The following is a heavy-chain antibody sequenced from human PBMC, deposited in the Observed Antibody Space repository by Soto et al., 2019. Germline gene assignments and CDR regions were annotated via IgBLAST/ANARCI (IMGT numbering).Heavy chain of an antibody. D-gene: IGHD5-18*01. Sequence: KVSCKASGYTFTSYGISWVRQAPGQGLEWMGWISAYNGNTNYAQKLQGRVTMTTDTSTSTAYMELRSLRSDDTAVYYCASPDPDTAMVTAFLRYYYYGMDVWGQGTTVTVSS. V-gene: IGHV1-18*01. CDR1: GYTFTSYG. CDR2: ISAYNGNT. J-gene: IGHJ6*02. CDR3: ASPDPDTAMVTAFLRYYYYGMDV.